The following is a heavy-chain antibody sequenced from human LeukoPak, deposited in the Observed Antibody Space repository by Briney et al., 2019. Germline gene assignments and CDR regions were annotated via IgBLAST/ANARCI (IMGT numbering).Heavy chain of an antibody. D-gene: IGHD1-26*01. J-gene: IGHJ2*01. Sequence: TXSLXCTVSGYSXSSGYYWGWIRQPPGKGLXXIGSIYHSGSTYYNPSLKSRVAISVDTSKNQSSLKLSSVTAADTAVYYCARKSGSFTNWYFDLWGRGTLVTVSS. CDR1: GYSXSSGYY. CDR2: IYHSGST. CDR3: ARKSGSFTNWYFDL. V-gene: IGHV4-38-2*02.